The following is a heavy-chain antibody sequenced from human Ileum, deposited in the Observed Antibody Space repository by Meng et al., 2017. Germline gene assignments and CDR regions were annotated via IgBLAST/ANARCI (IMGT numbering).Heavy chain of an antibody. Sequence: LHEAGRGLVKPSGSLALTCGGSGEPIRRGNWWNWVRQSPGKGLEWIGEIFHGGTTNYNPSLKNRVTLLMDKSKNQFSLQLTSVTAADTAVFYCARGIGDIRVGFDYWGQGILVTVSS. CDR3: ARGIGDIRVGFDY. CDR1: GEPIRRGNW. CDR2: IFHGGTT. J-gene: IGHJ4*02. V-gene: IGHV4-4*02. D-gene: IGHD5-12*01.